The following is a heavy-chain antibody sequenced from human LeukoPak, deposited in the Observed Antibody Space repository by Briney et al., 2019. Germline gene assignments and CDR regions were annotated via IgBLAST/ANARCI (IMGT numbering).Heavy chain of an antibody. CDR1: GGSINSGSYY. Sequence: SETLSLTCTVSGGSINSGSYYWSWIRQPAGKGLEWIGRIYTSGSTNYNPSLKSRVTISLDTSKNQFSLKLSSVTAADTAVYYCARVAVAGPDYWGQGTLVTVSS. D-gene: IGHD6-19*01. CDR3: ARVAVAGPDY. CDR2: IYTSGST. J-gene: IGHJ4*02. V-gene: IGHV4-61*02.